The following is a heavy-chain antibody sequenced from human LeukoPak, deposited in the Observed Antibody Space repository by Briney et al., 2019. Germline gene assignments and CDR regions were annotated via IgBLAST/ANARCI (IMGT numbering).Heavy chain of an antibody. CDR2: SNPNSGGT. V-gene: IGHV1-2*02. J-gene: IGHJ4*02. D-gene: IGHD6-19*01. CDR3: ARDVWYSSGWYEVDY. CDR1: GYTFTCYY. Sequence: ASVKVSCKASGYTFTCYYMHWVRQAPGQGLEGRGWSNPNSGGTNYAQKFQGRVTMTRDTSISTAYMELSRLSSDDTAVYYCARDVWYSSGWYEVDYWGQGTLVTVSS.